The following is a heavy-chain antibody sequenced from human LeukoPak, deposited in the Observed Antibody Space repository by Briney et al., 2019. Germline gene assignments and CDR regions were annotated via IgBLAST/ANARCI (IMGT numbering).Heavy chain of an antibody. J-gene: IGHJ5*02. Sequence: GRSLRLSCAASGFTFSSYAMHWVRQAPGKGLGWVAVISYDGSNKYYADSVKGRFTISRDNSKNTLYLQMNSLRAEDTAVYYCAKDSRKYCGGDCYNWLDPWGQGTLVTVSS. V-gene: IGHV3-30*04. CDR2: ISYDGSNK. CDR1: GFTFSSYA. CDR3: AKDSRKYCGGDCYNWLDP. D-gene: IGHD2-21*02.